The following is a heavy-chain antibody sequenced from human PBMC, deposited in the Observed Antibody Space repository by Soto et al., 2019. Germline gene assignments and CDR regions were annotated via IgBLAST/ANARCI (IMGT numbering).Heavy chain of an antibody. CDR1: GGSFSGYY. CDR2: INHSGST. V-gene: IGHV4-34*01. Sequence: SETLSLTCAVYGGSFSGYYWSWIRQPPGKGLEWIGEINHSGSTNYNPSLKSRVTISVDTSKNQFSLKLSSVTAADTAVYYCARVTTVTTPSILRVVYNWFDPWGQGTLVTVSS. CDR3: ARVTTVTTPSILRVVYNWFDP. J-gene: IGHJ5*02. D-gene: IGHD4-17*01.